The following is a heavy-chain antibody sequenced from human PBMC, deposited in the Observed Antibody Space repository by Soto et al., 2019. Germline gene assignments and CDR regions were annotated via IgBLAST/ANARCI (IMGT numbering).Heavy chain of an antibody. CDR3: ARRYCSSTSCYRLNNWFDP. CDR2: INHSGST. J-gene: IGHJ5*02. Sequence: SETLSLTCAVYGGSFSGYYWSWIRQPPGKGLEWIGEINHSGSTNYNPSLKSRVTISVDTSKNQFSLKLSSVTAADTAVYYCARRYCSSTSCYRLNNWFDPWGQGTLVTV. D-gene: IGHD2-2*01. V-gene: IGHV4-34*01. CDR1: GGSFSGYY.